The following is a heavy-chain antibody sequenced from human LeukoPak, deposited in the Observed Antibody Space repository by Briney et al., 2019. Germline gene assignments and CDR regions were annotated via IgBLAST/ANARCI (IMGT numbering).Heavy chain of an antibody. J-gene: IGHJ3*02. CDR1: GGSISSSSYY. CDR3: ARQRRGAYYYDAFDI. CDR2: IYYSGST. D-gene: IGHD3-10*01. Sequence: PSETLSLTCTVSGGSISSSSYYWGWIRQPPGKGLEWIGNIYYSGSTYYNPSLKSRVTISVDTSKNQFSLKLSSVTAADTAVYYCARQRRGAYYYDAFDIWGQGTLVTVSS. V-gene: IGHV4-39*01.